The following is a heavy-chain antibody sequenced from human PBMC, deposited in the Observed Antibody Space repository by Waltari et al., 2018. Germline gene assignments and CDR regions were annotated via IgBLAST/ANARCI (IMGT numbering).Heavy chain of an antibody. J-gene: IGHJ6*04. CDR3: ARVHSLVVVAATSDV. CDR2: ISSSSSYI. V-gene: IGHV3-21*01. Sequence: EVQLVESGGGLVKPGGSLRLSCAASGFTFSSYSMNWVRQAPGKGLEWVSSISSSSSYIYYADSVKGRFTISRDNAKNSLYLQMNSLRAEDTAVYYCARVHSLVVVAATSDVWGKGTTVTVSS. CDR1: GFTFSSYS. D-gene: IGHD2-15*01.